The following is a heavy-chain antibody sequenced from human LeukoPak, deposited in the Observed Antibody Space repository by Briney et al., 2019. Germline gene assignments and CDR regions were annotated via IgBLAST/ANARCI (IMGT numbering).Heavy chain of an antibody. J-gene: IGHJ4*02. V-gene: IGHV3-21*04. Sequence: GGSLRLSCAASGFTFSGYSMNWVRQAPGKGLEWVSCISTGSSHIYYADSMKGRFTISRDNAKNSLYLQMNSLRAEDTAVYYCARDSVWGQFDYWGQGTLVTVSS. D-gene: IGHD3-16*01. CDR3: ARDSVWGQFDY. CDR1: GFTFSGYS. CDR2: ISTGSSHI.